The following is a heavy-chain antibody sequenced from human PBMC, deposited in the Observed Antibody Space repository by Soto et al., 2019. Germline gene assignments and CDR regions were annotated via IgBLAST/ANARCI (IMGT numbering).Heavy chain of an antibody. CDR3: ARGVAAAGKYYYYYYGMDV. CDR1: GGTFSSYA. CDR2: IIPIFGTA. Sequence: PSVTLSCKASGGTFSSYAISWVRQAPGQGLEWLGGIIPIFGTANYAQKFQGRVTITADESTSTAYMELSSLRSEDTAVYYCARGVAAAGKYYYYYYGMDVWGQGTTVTVSS. V-gene: IGHV1-69*13. J-gene: IGHJ6*02. D-gene: IGHD6-13*01.